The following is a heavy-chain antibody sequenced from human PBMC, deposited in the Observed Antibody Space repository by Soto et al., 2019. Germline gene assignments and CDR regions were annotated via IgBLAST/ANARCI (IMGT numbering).Heavy chain of an antibody. J-gene: IGHJ3*02. V-gene: IGHV3-53*01. Sequence: PGGSLRLSCAASGFTVSSNYMTWVRQAPGKGLEWVSVIYSGGSTYYAGSVKGRFTISRDNSKNTLYLQMNSLRAEDTAVYYCARGPNDGGYYDSGGQDAFDIWGQGTMVTVSS. D-gene: IGHD3-22*01. CDR1: GFTVSSNY. CDR3: ARGPNDGGYYDSGGQDAFDI. CDR2: IYSGGST.